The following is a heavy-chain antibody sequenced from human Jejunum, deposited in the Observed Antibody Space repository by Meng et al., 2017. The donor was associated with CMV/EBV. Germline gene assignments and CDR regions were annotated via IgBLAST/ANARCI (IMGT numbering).Heavy chain of an antibody. J-gene: IGHJ5*01. Sequence: SGYNVTNHAVHWVRQAHGQRLEWMGWINAVNGKKKYSQKFQGRVTFSSDTSASTGDRELSSLRSEDTAVFYCAKGGASPPGNWFDSWGQGTLVTVSS. CDR3: AKGGASPPGNWFDS. D-gene: IGHD2-2*01. V-gene: IGHV1-3*01. CDR1: GYNVTNHA. CDR2: INAVNGKK.